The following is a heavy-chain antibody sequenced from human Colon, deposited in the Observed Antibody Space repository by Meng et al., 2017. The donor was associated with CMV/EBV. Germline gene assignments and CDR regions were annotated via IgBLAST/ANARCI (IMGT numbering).Heavy chain of an antibody. D-gene: IGHD4/OR15-4a*01. CDR2: ISKGGSET. Sequence: GGSLRLSCAASGFMFSTYAMSWVRQAPGKGLEWVSVISKGGSETYYADSMKGRFTISRDDSSNMVYLQMSSLRDDDTATYFCATYHRGPDYFLDHWGQGTQVTVSS. CDR1: GFMFSTYA. CDR3: ATYHRGPDYFLDH. V-gene: IGHV3-23*03. J-gene: IGHJ4*02.